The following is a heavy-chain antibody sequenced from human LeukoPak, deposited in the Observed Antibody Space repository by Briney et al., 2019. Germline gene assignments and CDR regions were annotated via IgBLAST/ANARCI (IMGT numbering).Heavy chain of an antibody. CDR3: AKGVDYDFWSGYRYYFDY. D-gene: IGHD3-3*01. J-gene: IGHJ4*02. CDR1: GFTFSSYA. CDR2: ISGSGGST. Sequence: PGGSLRLSCAASGFTFSSYAMSWVRQAPGKGLEWVSGISGSGGSTNYADSVKGRFTTSRDNSKNTLYLQMNSLRAEDTAVYYCAKGVDYDFWSGYRYYFDYWGQGTLVTVSS. V-gene: IGHV3-23*01.